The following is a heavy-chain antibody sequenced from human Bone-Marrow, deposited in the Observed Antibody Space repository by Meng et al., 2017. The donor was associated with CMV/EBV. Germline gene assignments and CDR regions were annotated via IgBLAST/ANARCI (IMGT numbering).Heavy chain of an antibody. V-gene: IGHV3-53*01. J-gene: IGHJ4*02. CDR2: IYSGGST. Sequence: GESLKISCAASGFTVSSNYMSWVRQAPGKGLEWVSVIYSGGSTDYADSVKGRFTISRDNAKNSLHLQMNSLRAEDMAVYYCAREGYCSGNTCYTRGTFDYWGQGTLVTVSS. CDR3: AREGYCSGNTCYTRGTFDY. D-gene: IGHD2-2*02. CDR1: GFTVSSNY.